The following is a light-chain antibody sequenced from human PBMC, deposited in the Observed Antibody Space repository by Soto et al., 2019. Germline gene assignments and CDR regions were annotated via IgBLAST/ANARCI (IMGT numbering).Light chain of an antibody. Sequence: EIVLTQSPATLSLSPGERATLSCRASQSVSSNLAWYQQRPVQSPTLLIYGIYIRATGVPVRFTGSGSGTEFTLTITSLQSEDFATYYCQQYNYWPPITFGQGTRLEIK. J-gene: IGKJ5*01. CDR1: QSVSSN. V-gene: IGKV3-15*01. CDR3: QQYNYWPPIT. CDR2: GIY.